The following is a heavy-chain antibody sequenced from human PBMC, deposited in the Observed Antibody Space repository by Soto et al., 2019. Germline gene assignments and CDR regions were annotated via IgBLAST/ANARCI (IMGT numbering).Heavy chain of an antibody. CDR3: ASGKWSLDY. CDR2: ISNSDYTT. Sequence: GGSLRLSCVASGITLSDNYMTWIRQAPGKGLEWLSYISNSDYTTYYADSVKGRFTISRDNAKNSLYLQLYGLRVEDTAVYYCASGKWSLDYWGQGILVTVS. J-gene: IGHJ4*02. V-gene: IGHV3-11*01. D-gene: IGHD2-8*01. CDR1: GITLSDNY.